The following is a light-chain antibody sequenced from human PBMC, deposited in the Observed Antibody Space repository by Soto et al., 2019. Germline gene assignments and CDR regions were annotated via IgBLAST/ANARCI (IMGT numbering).Light chain of an antibody. CDR2: KVS. V-gene: IGKV2-30*02. J-gene: IGKJ5*01. Sequence: DVVMTQSPLSLPVALGQPSSISCRSKQSLVHSDGIAYFSWFQQRPGRSPRRLIYKVSNRDSGVPARFRGSGSGTDFALKISRVEAEDVGVYYCMQGTHWPITFGQGTRLEIK. CDR3: MQGTHWPIT. CDR1: QSLVHSDGIAY.